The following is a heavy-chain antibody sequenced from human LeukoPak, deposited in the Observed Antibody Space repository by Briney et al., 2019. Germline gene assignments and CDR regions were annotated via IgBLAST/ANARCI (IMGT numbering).Heavy chain of an antibody. J-gene: IGHJ6*02. D-gene: IGHD6-19*01. Sequence: GGSLRLSCTASGFTFGDYAMSCFRQAPGKGLEWVGFIRSKAYGGTTEYAASVKGRFTISRDDSKSIAYLQMNSLKTEDTAVYYCTREGSGWQRYYYYGMDVWGQGTTVTVSS. V-gene: IGHV3-49*03. CDR3: TREGSGWQRYYYYGMDV. CDR2: IRSKAYGGTT. CDR1: GFTFGDYA.